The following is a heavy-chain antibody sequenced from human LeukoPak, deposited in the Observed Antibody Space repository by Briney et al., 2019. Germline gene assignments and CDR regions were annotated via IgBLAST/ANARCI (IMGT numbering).Heavy chain of an antibody. CDR2: ISGSGGST. Sequence: GGSLRLSCAASGFTFSSYAMSWVRQTPGKGLEWVSAISGSGGSTYYADSVKGRFTISRDNAKNSLYLQMNSLRAEDTAVYYCASRLPRGSYFDYWGQGTLVTVSS. V-gene: IGHV3-23*01. J-gene: IGHJ4*02. CDR3: ASRLPRGSYFDY. CDR1: GFTFSSYA. D-gene: IGHD2-15*01.